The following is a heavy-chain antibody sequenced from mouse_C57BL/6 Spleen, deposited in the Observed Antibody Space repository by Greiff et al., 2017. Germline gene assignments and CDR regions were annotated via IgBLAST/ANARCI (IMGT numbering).Heavy chain of an antibody. CDR1: GYTFTSYW. CDR2: IDPSDSYT. CDR3: ARPIYYYGSSHWYFDV. D-gene: IGHD1-1*01. J-gene: IGHJ1*03. Sequence: QVQLQQPGAELVMPGASVKLSCKASGYTFTSYWMHWVKQRPGQGLEWIGEIDPSDSYTNYNQKFKGKSTLTVDKSSSTAYMQLSSLTSEDSAVYYCARPIYYYGSSHWYFDVWGTGTTVTVSS. V-gene: IGHV1-69*01.